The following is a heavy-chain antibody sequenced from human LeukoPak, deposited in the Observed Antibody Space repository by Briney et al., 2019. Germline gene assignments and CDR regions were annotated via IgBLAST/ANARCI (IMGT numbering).Heavy chain of an antibody. CDR1: GFTFSSYG. V-gene: IGHV3-43*02. CDR3: ALEPLGYCSSSSCPRWFDP. D-gene: IGHD2-2*01. J-gene: IGHJ5*02. Sequence: GGSLRLSCAVSGFTFSSYGMHWVRQIPGKGLEWLSVISGDGGQAYYAETVKGRFTISRDNSIKSLYLQMNGLRTEDTALYYCALEPLGYCSSSSCPRWFDPRGQGTLVTVSS. CDR2: ISGDGGQA.